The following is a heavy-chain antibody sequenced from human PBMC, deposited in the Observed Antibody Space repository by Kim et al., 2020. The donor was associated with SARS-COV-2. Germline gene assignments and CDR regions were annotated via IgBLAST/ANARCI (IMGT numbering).Heavy chain of an antibody. D-gene: IGHD2-21*01. Sequence: SVKVSCKASGYTFSSYGISWVRQAPGQGLEWVAWIYSYNDNTKFAQKFQGRVTLTADTSTSTADMELRGLTSDDTAVYYCVRAGGDSGTDYYTHGFDVWGQGTTVTVSS. CDR2: IYSYNDNT. V-gene: IGHV1-18*01. CDR3: VRAGGDSGTDYYTHGFDV. CDR1: GYTFSSYG. J-gene: IGHJ6*02.